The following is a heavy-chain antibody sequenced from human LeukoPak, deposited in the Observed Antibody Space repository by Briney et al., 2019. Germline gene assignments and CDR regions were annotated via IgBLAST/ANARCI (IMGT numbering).Heavy chain of an antibody. Sequence: GGSLRLSCAASGFTFSSYSMNWVRQAPGKGLEWISYISSGASTKYYADSVKGRSTISRDNAKNALFLQMNSLRVEDTAVYYCARDPYSRGFAAFDVWGQGTMVTVSS. J-gene: IGHJ3*01. CDR2: ISSGASTK. D-gene: IGHD6-19*01. CDR1: GFTFSSYS. CDR3: ARDPYSRGFAAFDV. V-gene: IGHV3-48*04.